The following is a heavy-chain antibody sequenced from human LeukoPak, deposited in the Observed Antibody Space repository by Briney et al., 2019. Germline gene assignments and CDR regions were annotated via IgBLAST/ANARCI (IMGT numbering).Heavy chain of an antibody. V-gene: IGHV3-21*01. D-gene: IGHD5-18*01. J-gene: IGHJ4*02. Sequence: GGSLRLSCAASGFTFSSYSMNWVRQAPGKGLECVSSISSSSSYIYYADSVKGRFTISRDNAKNSLCLQMNSLRAEDTAVYYCARDDTAMYTCFDYWGQGTLVTVSS. CDR1: GFTFSSYS. CDR3: ARDDTAMYTCFDY. CDR2: ISSSSSYI.